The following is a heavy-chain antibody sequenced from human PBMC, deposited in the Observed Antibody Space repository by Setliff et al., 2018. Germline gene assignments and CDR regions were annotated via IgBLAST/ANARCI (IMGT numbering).Heavy chain of an antibody. J-gene: IGHJ5*02. Sequence: PGGSLRLSCAASGFTFSSYAITWVRQAPGKGLEWVSMISGSAQTTYYADSVKGRFTISRDNSKNTVYLEMNSLRAEDTAVYYCARDPFGNPVFDPWGQGTLVTVSS. CDR3: ARDPFGNPVFDP. D-gene: IGHD3-10*01. CDR2: ISGSAQTT. CDR1: GFTFSSYA. V-gene: IGHV3-23*01.